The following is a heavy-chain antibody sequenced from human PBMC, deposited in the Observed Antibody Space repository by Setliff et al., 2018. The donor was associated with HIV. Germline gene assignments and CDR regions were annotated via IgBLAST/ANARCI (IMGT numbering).Heavy chain of an antibody. CDR2: INPNSGGT. D-gene: IGHD3-22*01. CDR3: ARGPITMIVVYFDY. CDR1: GYTFTGYY. V-gene: IGHV1-2*02. J-gene: IGHJ4*02. Sequence: ASVKVSCKASGYTFTGYYMHWVRQAPGQGLEWMGWINPNSGGTNYAQKFQGRVTMTRDTSISTAYMELSRLRSDDTAVYYCARGPITMIVVYFDYWAREPWSPSP.